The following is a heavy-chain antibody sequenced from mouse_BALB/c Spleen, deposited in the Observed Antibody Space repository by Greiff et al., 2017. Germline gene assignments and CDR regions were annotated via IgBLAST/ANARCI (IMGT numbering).Heavy chain of an antibody. CDR3: ARVGYYYGSSSYAMDY. V-gene: IGHV2-6-7*01. J-gene: IGHJ4*01. CDR1: GFSLTGYG. CDR2: IWGDGST. Sequence: VQLVESGPGLVAPSQSLSITCTVSGFSLTGYGVNWVRQPPGKGLEWLGMIWGDGSTDYNSALKSRLSISKDNSKSQVFLKMNSLQTDDTARYYCARVGYYYGSSSYAMDYWGQGTSVTVSS. D-gene: IGHD1-1*01.